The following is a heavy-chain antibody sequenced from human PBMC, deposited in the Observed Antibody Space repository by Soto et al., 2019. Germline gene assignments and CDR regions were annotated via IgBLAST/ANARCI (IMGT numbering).Heavy chain of an antibody. Sequence: SVKVSCKASGGTFSSYAISWVRQAPGQGLEWMGGIIPIFGTANYAQKFQGRVTITADESTSTAYMELSSLRSEDTAVYYCARVGMATIKSGYYYYGMDVWGQGTTVTV. J-gene: IGHJ6*02. CDR2: IIPIFGTA. D-gene: IGHD5-12*01. CDR3: ARVGMATIKSGYYYYGMDV. CDR1: GGTFSSYA. V-gene: IGHV1-69*13.